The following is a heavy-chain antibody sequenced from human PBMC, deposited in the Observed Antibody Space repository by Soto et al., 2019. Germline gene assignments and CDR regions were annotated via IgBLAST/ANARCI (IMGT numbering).Heavy chain of an antibody. CDR1: GGAFSSYA. CDR2: NLPLFNIS. D-gene: IGHD3-10*01. J-gene: IGHJ2*01. CDR3: ARRRLGYGSWYFYL. Sequence: QVQLVQSGAEVKKPGSSVKVSCKPSGGAFSSYAISWVRQAPGQGLEWMGGNLPLFNISNYAQKFQGRVTITADEPTSTAYMDLSKLSSEDPAVYYCARRRLGYGSWYFYLWGRGTLITVSS. V-gene: IGHV1-69*01.